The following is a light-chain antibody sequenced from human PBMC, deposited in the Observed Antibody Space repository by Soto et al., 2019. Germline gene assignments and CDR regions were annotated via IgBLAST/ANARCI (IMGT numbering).Light chain of an antibody. V-gene: IGKV3-20*01. J-gene: IGKJ1*01. CDR1: QSVSRSY. Sequence: EIVLTQSPGTRSLSPGERATLSCRASQSVSRSYLAWYQQKLGQAPRLLIYGASSRATGIPDRFSGSGSGTDFTLTISRLEPEDFAVYYCQQYDSSPWTFGQGTKVEIK. CDR3: QQYDSSPWT. CDR2: GAS.